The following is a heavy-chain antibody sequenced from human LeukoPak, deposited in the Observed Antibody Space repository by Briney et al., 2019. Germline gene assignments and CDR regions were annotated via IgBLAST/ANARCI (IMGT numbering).Heavy chain of an antibody. V-gene: IGHV3-7*03. J-gene: IGHJ4*02. Sequence: GGSLRLSCAASGFSFSNHWMIWVRQAPGKGLEWVAAINPDGTEKRYVDSVKGRFTISRDNGKNSLYLQMSSLRAEDTAVYYCVRDDRGIAVGSRDHGAQGTLVTVSS. CDR1: GFSFSNHW. CDR3: VRDDRGIAVGSRDH. CDR2: INPDGTEK. D-gene: IGHD6-19*01.